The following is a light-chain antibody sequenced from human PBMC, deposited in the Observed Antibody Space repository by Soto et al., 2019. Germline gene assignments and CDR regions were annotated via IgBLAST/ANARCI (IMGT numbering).Light chain of an antibody. CDR1: QSFNSIY. V-gene: IGKV3D-20*02. J-gene: IGKJ4*01. CDR3: QHRFNWPPT. CDR2: GAS. Sequence: EVVLTQSPGTLSLSPGERATVCGRASQSFNSIYLAWYQQKPDQAPRLLIYGASNRATGIPDRFSGSGSGTDFTLTISSLEPEDFAVYYCQHRFNWPPTFGGGTKVDIK.